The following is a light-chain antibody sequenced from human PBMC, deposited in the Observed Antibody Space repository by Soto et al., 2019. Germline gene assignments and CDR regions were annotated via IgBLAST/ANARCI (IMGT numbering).Light chain of an antibody. V-gene: IGKV1-6*01. J-gene: IGKJ3*01. Sequence: ALQMTQSPPSLSASVGDRITITCRASHDIRNDLAWYQQKPGKAPKLLIYAASTLQSGVPSRFSGGGSGTDFTLSISSLQPEDFATYFCLQDYSFLTFGPGTKV. CDR1: HDIRND. CDR2: AAS. CDR3: LQDYSFLT.